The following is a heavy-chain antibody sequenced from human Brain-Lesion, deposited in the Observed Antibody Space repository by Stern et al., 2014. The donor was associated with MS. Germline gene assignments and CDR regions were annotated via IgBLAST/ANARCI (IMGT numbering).Heavy chain of an antibody. Sequence: VQLVESGPGLVKPSQTLSLTCTVSGGSISSGSDYWSWIRQPVGKGLEWNGRIHPSGGPFYTPSLKSRVTISTDTSRNQFSLELNSATAADTAIYYCASGYRIFDYWGQGILVTVSS. CDR3: ASGYRIFDY. V-gene: IGHV4-61*02. CDR1: GGSISSGSDY. CDR2: IHPSGGP. D-gene: IGHD5-18*01. J-gene: IGHJ4*02.